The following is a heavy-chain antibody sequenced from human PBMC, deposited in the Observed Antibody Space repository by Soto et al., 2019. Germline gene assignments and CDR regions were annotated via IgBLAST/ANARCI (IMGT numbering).Heavy chain of an antibody. J-gene: IGHJ4*02. D-gene: IGHD6-19*01. CDR2: LWYDGSNK. CDR3: ARDRSSGWGFDY. V-gene: IGHV3-33*01. Sequence: QVQLVESGGGVVQPGRSLRLSCAASGFTFSSYGMHWVRQAPGKGLEWVAVLWYDGSNKYYADSVKGRFTISRDNSKNTLYLQLNSLRAEDTAVYYCARDRSSGWGFDYWGQGTRVTVS. CDR1: GFTFSSYG.